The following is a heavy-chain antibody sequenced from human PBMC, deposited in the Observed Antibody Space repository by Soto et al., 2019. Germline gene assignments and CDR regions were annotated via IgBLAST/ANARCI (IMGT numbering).Heavy chain of an antibody. CDR2: INHSGST. Sequence: SETLSLTCAVYGGSFSGYYWSWIRQPPGKGLEWIGEINHSGSTSYNPSLKSRVTISVDTSKNQFSLKLSSVTAADTAVYYCARGRVVVVVAATPRVAFDIWGQGTMVTV. V-gene: IGHV4-34*01. D-gene: IGHD2-15*01. J-gene: IGHJ3*02. CDR1: GGSFSGYY. CDR3: ARGRVVVVVAATPRVAFDI.